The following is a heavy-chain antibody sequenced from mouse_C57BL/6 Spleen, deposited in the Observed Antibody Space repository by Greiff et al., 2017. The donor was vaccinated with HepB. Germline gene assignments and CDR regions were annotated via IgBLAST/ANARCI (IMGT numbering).Heavy chain of an antibody. J-gene: IGHJ2*01. CDR1: GYTFTDYY. Sequence: VQLQQSGAELVRPGASVKLSCKASGYTFTDYYINWVKQRPGQGLEWIARIYPGSGNTYYNEKFKGKATLTAEKSSSTAYMQLSSLTSEDSAVYFCARGDYGSSYYCDYWGQGTTLTVSS. CDR2: IYPGSGNT. CDR3: ARGDYGSSYYCDY. D-gene: IGHD1-1*01. V-gene: IGHV1-76*01.